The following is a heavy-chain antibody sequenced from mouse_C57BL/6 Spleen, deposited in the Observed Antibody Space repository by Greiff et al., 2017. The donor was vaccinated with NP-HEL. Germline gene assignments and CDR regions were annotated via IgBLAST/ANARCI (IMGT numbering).Heavy chain of an antibody. CDR1: GFTFSDYY. D-gene: IGHD2-3*01. Sequence: EVKLMESGGGLVQPGGSLKLSCAASGFTFSDYYMYWVRQTPEKRLEWVAYISNGGGSTYYPDTVKGRFTISRDNAKNTLYLQMSRLKSEDTAMYYCARMRDGSFAYWGQGTLVTVSA. V-gene: IGHV5-12*01. CDR3: ARMRDGSFAY. J-gene: IGHJ3*01. CDR2: ISNGGGST.